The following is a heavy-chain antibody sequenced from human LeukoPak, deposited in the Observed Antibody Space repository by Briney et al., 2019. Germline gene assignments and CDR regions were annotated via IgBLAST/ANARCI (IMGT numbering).Heavy chain of an antibody. J-gene: IGHJ4*02. CDR1: GGSFSGYY. V-gene: IGHV4-34*01. CDR2: INHSGST. Sequence: SETLSLTCAVYGGSFSGYYWSWIRQPPGKGLEWIGEINHSGSTNYNPSLKSRVTISVDTSKNQFSLKLSSVTAADTAVYYCARESPGSLWGQGTLVTVSS. CDR3: ARESPGSL.